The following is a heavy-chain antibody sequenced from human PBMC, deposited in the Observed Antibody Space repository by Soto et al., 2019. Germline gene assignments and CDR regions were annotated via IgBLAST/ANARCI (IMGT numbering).Heavy chain of an antibody. D-gene: IGHD1-26*01. CDR3: ARNGTYSSSLSQYSGMDV. Sequence: GASVKVSCKASGGTFDNFIMNWVRQTPGRGLEWMGGIVPMLGTPTYAEKFKGRVTISATGSTSTMYMEVTSLRSEDTAIYYCARNGTYSSSLSQYSGMDVWGQGTTVTVYS. CDR2: IVPMLGTP. J-gene: IGHJ6*02. CDR1: GGTFDNFI. V-gene: IGHV1-69*13.